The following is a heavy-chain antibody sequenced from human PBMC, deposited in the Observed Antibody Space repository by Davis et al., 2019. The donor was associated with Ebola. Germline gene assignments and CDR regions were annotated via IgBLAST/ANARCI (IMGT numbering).Heavy chain of an antibody. D-gene: IGHD2-2*01. CDR2: INAGNGNT. CDR1: GYTCTSDA. J-gene: IGHJ6*03. V-gene: IGHV1-3*01. Sequence: ASVKVSCKASGYTCTSDAMHWGRQAPGQRLEGMGWINAGNGNTKYSQKFQGRVTITRDTSASTAYMELCSLRSEDTAVYYCARDPIVVVPAATMYAYYYYYYMDVWGKGATVTVSS. CDR3: ARDPIVVVPAATMYAYYYYYYMDV.